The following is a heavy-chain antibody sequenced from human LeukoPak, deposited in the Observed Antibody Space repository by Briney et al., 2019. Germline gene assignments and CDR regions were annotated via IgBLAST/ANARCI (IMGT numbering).Heavy chain of an antibody. CDR1: GFNFSPCA. Sequence: GGSLRISCAASGFNFSPCAMTWVRQAPGKGLEWVSTITAGTTHIYYADSVKGRFTTSRDDAKTSLYQQLSSLRTEDTAVYYCARDGSGWSRDYWGQGTLVTVSS. CDR3: ARDGSGWSRDY. CDR2: ITAGTTHI. V-gene: IGHV3-21*01. J-gene: IGHJ4*02. D-gene: IGHD6-13*01.